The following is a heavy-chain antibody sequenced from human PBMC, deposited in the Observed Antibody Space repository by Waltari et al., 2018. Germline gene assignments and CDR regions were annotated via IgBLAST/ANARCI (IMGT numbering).Heavy chain of an antibody. V-gene: IGHV1-69*05. Sequence: QVQLVQSGAEVKKPGSSVTVSCKASGGTFRSYAISWMRPAPGQELEWMGGIIPIFGTANYAQKFQGRVTITTDESTSTAYMELSSLRSEDTAVYYCARDRYYYGSGSYDYYYYMDVGGKGTTVTVSS. D-gene: IGHD3-10*01. CDR3: ARDRYYYGSGSYDYYYYMDV. J-gene: IGHJ6*03. CDR1: GGTFRSYA. CDR2: IIPIFGTA.